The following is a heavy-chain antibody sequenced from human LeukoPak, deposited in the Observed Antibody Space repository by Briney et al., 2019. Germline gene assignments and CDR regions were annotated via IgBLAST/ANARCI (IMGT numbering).Heavy chain of an antibody. CDR1: GGSISNKY. V-gene: IGHV4-59*12. J-gene: IGHJ4*02. Sequence: SETLSLTCTVSGGSISNKYWSWIRQPPGKGLEWIGYIYYSGSTYYNPSLKSRVTISVDTSKNQFSLKLSSVTAADTAVYYCARTDLRSRSAPFDYWGQGTLVTVSS. CDR2: IYYSGST. CDR3: ARTDLRSRSAPFDY.